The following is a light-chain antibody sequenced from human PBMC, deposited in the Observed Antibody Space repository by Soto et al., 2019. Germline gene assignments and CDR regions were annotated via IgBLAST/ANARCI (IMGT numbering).Light chain of an antibody. J-gene: IGKJ5*01. CDR2: DVS. CDR1: QGVTTN. V-gene: IGKV3-15*01. Sequence: EIVMTQSPATLSVSPVERATLSCRAGQGVTTNFAWYQQKSGQSPRLLIYDVSIRATGVPARFSGTGSETDFTLTISGLQSEDPAVYFCQQYNNWPFSFGQGTRLEI. CDR3: QQYNNWPFS.